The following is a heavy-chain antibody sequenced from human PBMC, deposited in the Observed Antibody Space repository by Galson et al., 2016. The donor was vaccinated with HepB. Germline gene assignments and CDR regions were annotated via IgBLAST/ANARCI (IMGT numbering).Heavy chain of an antibody. V-gene: IGHV3-21*01. CDR3: AREPHDFGDYGVDY. CDR1: GFSLSTHS. D-gene: IGHD4-17*01. J-gene: IGHJ4*02. CDR2: ISSSSSYV. Sequence: SLRLSCAASGFSLSTHSMDWVRQAPGKGLEWVSYISSSSSYVSYADSVKGRFTISRDNAKNSLYLQLNSLRAEDTAVYYCAREPHDFGDYGVDYWGQGTLVTVSS.